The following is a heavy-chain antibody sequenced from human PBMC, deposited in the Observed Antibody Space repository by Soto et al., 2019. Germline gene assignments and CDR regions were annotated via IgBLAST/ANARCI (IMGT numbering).Heavy chain of an antibody. CDR2: MNPNSGNT. Sequence: QVQLVQSGAEVKKPGASVKVSCKASGYTFTSYDINWVRQATGQGLEWMGWMNPNSGNTGYAQKLHGRVTMTRNNSIITAYMGLSRLTSEDTAVYYCARVLSWASYYDFWSGYYNYYYYGMDVWGQGTTVTVSS. D-gene: IGHD3-3*01. CDR1: GYTFTSYD. CDR3: ARVLSWASYYDFWSGYYNYYYYGMDV. J-gene: IGHJ6*02. V-gene: IGHV1-8*01.